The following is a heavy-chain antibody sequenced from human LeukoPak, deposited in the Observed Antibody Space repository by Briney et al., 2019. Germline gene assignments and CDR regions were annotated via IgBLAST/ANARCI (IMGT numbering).Heavy chain of an antibody. CDR1: GFTFGSYA. J-gene: IGHJ3*02. CDR2: ISGSGGST. V-gene: IGHV3-23*01. CDR3: ARGRSGSGSYYNAAFDI. Sequence: GGSLRLSCAASGFTFGSYAMSWVRQAPGKGLEWVSAISGSGGSTYYADSVKGRFTISRDNSKNTLYLQMNSLRAEDTAVYYCARGRSGSGSYYNAAFDIWGQGTMVTVSS. D-gene: IGHD3-10*01.